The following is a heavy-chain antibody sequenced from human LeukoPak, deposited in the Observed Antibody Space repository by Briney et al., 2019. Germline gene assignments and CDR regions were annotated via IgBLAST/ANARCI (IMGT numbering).Heavy chain of an antibody. CDR3: AREKTYYDILTGYSEGVYFDY. CDR1: GFTFSSYW. V-gene: IGHV3-7*01. CDR2: IKQDGSEK. J-gene: IGHJ4*02. Sequence: PGGSLRLSCAASGFTFSSYWMSWVRQAPGKGLEWVANIKQDGSEKYYVDSVKGRFTISRDNAKNSPYLQMNSLRAEDTAVYYCAREKTYYDILTGYSEGVYFDYWGRGTLVTVSS. D-gene: IGHD3-9*01.